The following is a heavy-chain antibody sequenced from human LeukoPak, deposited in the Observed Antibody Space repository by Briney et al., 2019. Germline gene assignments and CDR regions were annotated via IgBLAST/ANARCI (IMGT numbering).Heavy chain of an antibody. J-gene: IGHJ4*02. D-gene: IGHD4-17*01. CDR2: IYHSGST. Sequence: SETLSLTCTVSGGSVSSGSFYWSWIRQPPGKGLEWIGYIYHSGSTYYNPSLKSRVTISVDRSKNQFSLKLSSVTAADTAVYYCARTKFTTVTTPYFDYWGQGTLVTVSS. CDR3: ARTKFTTVTTPYFDY. V-gene: IGHV4-30-2*01. CDR1: GGSVSSGSFY.